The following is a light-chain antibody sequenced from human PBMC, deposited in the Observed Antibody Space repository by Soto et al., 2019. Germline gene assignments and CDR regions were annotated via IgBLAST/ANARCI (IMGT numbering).Light chain of an antibody. CDR2: WAS. V-gene: IGKV4-1*01. Sequence: DIVMTQFPDSLAVSLGERATINCKSSQSVLYSSNNKNYLAWYQQRPGQPPKLLTSWASTRESGVPDRFSGSGSGTDFTLTIDNRQAEDVAFYYCQEYLSSLPTFGQGTKLEIK. CDR3: QEYLSSLPT. CDR1: QSVLYSSNNKNY. J-gene: IGKJ2*01.